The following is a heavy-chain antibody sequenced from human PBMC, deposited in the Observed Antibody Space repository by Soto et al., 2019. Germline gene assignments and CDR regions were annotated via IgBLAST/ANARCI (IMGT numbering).Heavy chain of an antibody. CDR3: ARGGSYPIGASDY. J-gene: IGHJ4*02. D-gene: IGHD1-26*01. Sequence: SETLSLTCAVSGYSISSGYYWGWIRQPPGKGLEWIGSIYHSGSTNYNPSLKSRVTISVDTSKNQFSLKLSSVTAADTAVYYCARGGSYPIGASDYWGQGTLVTVSS. CDR2: IYHSGST. V-gene: IGHV4-38-2*01. CDR1: GYSISSGYY.